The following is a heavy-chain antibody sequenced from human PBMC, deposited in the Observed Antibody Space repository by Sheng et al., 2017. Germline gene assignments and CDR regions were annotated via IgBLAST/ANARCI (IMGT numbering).Heavy chain of an antibody. CDR2: ISSSSSTI. D-gene: IGHD3-10*01. CDR1: GFTFSSYS. Sequence: EVQLVESGGGLVQPGGSLRLSCAASGFTFSSYSMNWVRQAPGKGLEWVSYISSSSSTIYYADSVKGRFTISRDNAKNSLYLQMNSLRAEDTAVYYCARGKLTMVRGVPLDPFDYWGQGTLVTVSS. CDR3: ARGKLTMVRGVPLDPFDY. V-gene: IGHV3-48*01. J-gene: IGHJ4*02.